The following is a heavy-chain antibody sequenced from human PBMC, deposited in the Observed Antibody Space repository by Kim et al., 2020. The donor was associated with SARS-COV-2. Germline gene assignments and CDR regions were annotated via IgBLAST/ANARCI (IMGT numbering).Heavy chain of an antibody. V-gene: IGHV4-39*01. CDR3: ARYSSGWLPFDY. J-gene: IGHJ4*02. D-gene: IGHD6-19*01. Sequence: YNPSLKSRVTISVDTSKNQFSLKLSSVTAADTAVYYCARYSSGWLPFDYWGQGTLVTVSS.